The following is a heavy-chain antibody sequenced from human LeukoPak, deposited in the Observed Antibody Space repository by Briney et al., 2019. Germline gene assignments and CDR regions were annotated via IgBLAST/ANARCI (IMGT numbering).Heavy chain of an antibody. CDR1: GGSISSSSYY. V-gene: IGHV4-39*07. CDR2: IYYSGST. CDR3: ARGKGYSYGYQIDY. D-gene: IGHD5-18*01. Sequence: SETLSLTCTVSGGSISSSSYYWGWIRQPPGKGLEWIGSIYYSGSTYYNPSLKSRVTISVDTSKNQFSLKLSSVTAADTAVYYCARGKGYSYGYQIDYWGQGTLVTVSS. J-gene: IGHJ4*02.